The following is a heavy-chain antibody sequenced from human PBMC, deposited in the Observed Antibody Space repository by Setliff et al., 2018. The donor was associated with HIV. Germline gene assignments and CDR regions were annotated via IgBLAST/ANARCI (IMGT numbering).Heavy chain of an antibody. CDR3: ARDPPDSYRLLDY. Sequence: GGSLRLSCVTSGFTVNSNHITWVRQAPGKRLEWVSSLSVDGTAYYANSVRGRFSIFRDTSNNTVSLEMNTLRTEDTAVYFCARDPPDSYRLLDYWGQGTLVTVSS. CDR1: GFTVNSNH. CDR2: LSVDGTA. J-gene: IGHJ4*02. D-gene: IGHD1-26*01. V-gene: IGHV3-53*01.